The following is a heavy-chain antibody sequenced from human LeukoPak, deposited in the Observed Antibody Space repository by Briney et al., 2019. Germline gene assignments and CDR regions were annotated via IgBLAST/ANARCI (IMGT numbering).Heavy chain of an antibody. V-gene: IGHV3-11*05. CDR1: GYTFSDYY. CDR2: ISSKSSYR. D-gene: IGHD1-1*01. Sequence: GGSLKLSCTASGYTFSDYYMSWIRQAPGQGLEWISYISSKSSYRHYADYVKGRFTITRDAAKNTLYMELDSLRAEDTAMYYCARDRAGTIGTYMYYFDDWGQGTLVAVSS. CDR3: ARDRAGTIGTYMYYFDD. J-gene: IGHJ4*02.